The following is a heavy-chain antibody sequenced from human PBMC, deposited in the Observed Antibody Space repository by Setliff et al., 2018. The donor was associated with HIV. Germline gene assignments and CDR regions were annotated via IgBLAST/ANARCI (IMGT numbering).Heavy chain of an antibody. CDR1: GGSIISSSYY. Sequence: SETLSLTCTVSGGSIISSSYYWGWIRQPPGKGLEWIGTMYYRGTTYNNPSLKSRVIISLDTSKNQISLKLNSVTAADTAVYYCARDLLGSSSLVDYWGQGTLVTVSS. CDR2: MYYRGTT. V-gene: IGHV4-39*07. D-gene: IGHD6-6*01. CDR3: ARDLLGSSSLVDY. J-gene: IGHJ4*02.